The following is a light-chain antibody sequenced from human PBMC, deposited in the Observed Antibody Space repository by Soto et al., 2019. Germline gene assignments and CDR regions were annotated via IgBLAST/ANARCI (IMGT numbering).Light chain of an antibody. Sequence: QSALTQPPSASGSPGQSVTISCTGTSSDVGGYNYGSWYQQHPGKAPKLMIYEVSKRPSGVPDRFSGSKSGNTASLTVSGLQAEDEADYYCSSYAGSNNLVFGGGTQVTVL. J-gene: IGLJ2*01. V-gene: IGLV2-8*01. CDR1: SSDVGGYNY. CDR2: EVS. CDR3: SSYAGSNNLV.